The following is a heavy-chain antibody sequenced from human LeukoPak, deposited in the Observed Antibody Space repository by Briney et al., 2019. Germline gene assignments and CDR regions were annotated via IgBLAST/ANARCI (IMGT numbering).Heavy chain of an antibody. D-gene: IGHD2-21*02. V-gene: IGHV4-30-4*01. J-gene: IGHJ5*02. Sequence: SETLSLTCAVYGGSFSGYYWSWIRQPPGKGLEWIGYIYYSGSTYYNPSLKSRVTISVDTSKNQFSLKLSSVTAADTAVYYCARNKVTSNWFDPWGQGTLVTVSS. CDR1: GGSFSGYY. CDR2: IYYSGST. CDR3: ARNKVTSNWFDP.